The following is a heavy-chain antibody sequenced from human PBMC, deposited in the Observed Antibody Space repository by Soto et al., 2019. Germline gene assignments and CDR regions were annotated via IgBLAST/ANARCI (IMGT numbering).Heavy chain of an antibody. CDR1: GFTFTHYG. Sequence: PGGSLRLSCAASGFTFTHYGMSWVRQAPGKGLEWVSAITDSGGSTYYADSVKGRFTISRDNSKNTGYLQMNSLRAEDTAVYYCAKASTVLTLYYFDYWGQGTLVTVSS. D-gene: IGHD2-8*01. V-gene: IGHV3-23*01. CDR2: ITDSGGST. J-gene: IGHJ4*02. CDR3: AKASTVLTLYYFDY.